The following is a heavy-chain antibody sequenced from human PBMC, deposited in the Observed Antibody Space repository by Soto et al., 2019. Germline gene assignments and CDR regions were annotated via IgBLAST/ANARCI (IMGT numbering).Heavy chain of an antibody. J-gene: IGHJ3*01. D-gene: IGHD3-10*01. CDR2: TYYRSKWFH. Sequence: SQTLSLTCAISGDSVSSDITSWNWTRQSPSGGLEWLGRTYYRSKWFHGYAASVKSRITINPDTSKNQFSLELNSMTPEDTAVYYCARGNALDVWGQGTVVTVSS. V-gene: IGHV6-1*01. CDR1: GDSVSSDITS. CDR3: ARGNALDV.